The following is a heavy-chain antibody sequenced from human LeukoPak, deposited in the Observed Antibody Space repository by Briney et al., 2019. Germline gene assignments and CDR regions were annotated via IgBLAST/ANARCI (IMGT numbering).Heavy chain of an antibody. J-gene: IGHJ4*02. CDR2: ITSGSSYI. D-gene: IGHD6-13*01. CDR1: GFTFNSYN. Sequence: PGGSLRLSCAASGFTFNSYNMNWVRQAPGKGLEWVSSITSGSSYIYYADSVKGRFTISRDNSKNTLYLQMNSLRPEDTSVYYCARSPNSWYFDYWGQGTLVTVSS. V-gene: IGHV3-21*01. CDR3: ARSPNSWYFDY.